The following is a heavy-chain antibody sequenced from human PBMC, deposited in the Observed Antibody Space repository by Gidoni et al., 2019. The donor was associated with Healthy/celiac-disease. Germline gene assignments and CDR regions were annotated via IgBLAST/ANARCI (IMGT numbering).Heavy chain of an antibody. Sequence: EVQLLESGGGLVQPGGSLRLSFAASGFPFSTYAMSWVRQAPGKGLEWVSGISGSGGSTYYADSVKGRFTISRDNSKNTLNLQMNSLRAEDTAVYYCAKDSGSLLYYFDYWGQGTLVTVSS. D-gene: IGHD1-26*01. V-gene: IGHV3-23*01. CDR3: AKDSGSLLYYFDY. J-gene: IGHJ4*02. CDR1: GFPFSTYA. CDR2: ISGSGGST.